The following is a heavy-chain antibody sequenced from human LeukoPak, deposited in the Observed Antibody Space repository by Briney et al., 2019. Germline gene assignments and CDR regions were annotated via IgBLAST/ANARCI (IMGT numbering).Heavy chain of an antibody. CDR3: XXXXXXXXXXYXXXXY. CDR1: STXY. Sequence: STXYXGWIRQPXGXXLEWIGSASYSGNTYYNPSLKSRVTILVNTSKNQFSLKMTSVTAADRDVYXXXXXXXXXXXXYXXXXYWGQGXLXTVSS. CDR2: ASYSGNT. J-gene: IGHJ4*02. V-gene: IGHV4-39*07.